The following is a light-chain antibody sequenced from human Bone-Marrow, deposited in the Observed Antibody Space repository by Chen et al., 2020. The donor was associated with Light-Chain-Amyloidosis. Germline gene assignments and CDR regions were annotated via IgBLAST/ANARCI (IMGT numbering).Light chain of an antibody. CDR3: SSYTSSSTQV. CDR1: SSDVGGYNY. V-gene: IGLV2-14*01. Sequence: SALTHPASVSGSPGQSITIACTGTSSDVGGYNYFSWYQQPPGKAPKLMIYDVRNRPSGVSNRFSGSKSGNTASLTISGLQAEDEADYYCSSYTSSSTQVFGGGTKLTVL. J-gene: IGLJ2*01. CDR2: DVR.